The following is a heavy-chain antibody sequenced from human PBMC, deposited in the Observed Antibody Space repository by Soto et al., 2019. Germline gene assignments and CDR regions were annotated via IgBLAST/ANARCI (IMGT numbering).Heavy chain of an antibody. CDR1: GGSISSGGYS. CDR3: ARAHYGDYGYGMDG. J-gene: IGHJ6*02. V-gene: IGHV4-30-2*01. Sequence: QLQLQESGSGLVKPSQTLSLTCAVSGGSISSGGYSWSWIRQPPGKGLEWIGYTYHSGSTYYNPSLKRQVTVSVDRSKNQFSLKLSPVSAAETAVYYCARAHYGDYGYGMDGWGQGTTVTVSS. D-gene: IGHD4-17*01. CDR2: TYHSGST.